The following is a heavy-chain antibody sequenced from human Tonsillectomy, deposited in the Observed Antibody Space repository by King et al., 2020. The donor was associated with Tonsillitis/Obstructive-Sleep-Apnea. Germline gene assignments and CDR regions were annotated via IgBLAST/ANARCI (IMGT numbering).Heavy chain of an antibody. V-gene: IGHV3-49*05. J-gene: IGHJ4*01. CDR2: ITSEAYGGTT. CDR3: TKEDDYALD. CDR1: GFTFGNYG. D-gene: IGHD4-17*01. Sequence: VQLVESGGGLVKPGRSLRLSCTASGFTFGNYGMSWFRQASGRGLEWGGFITSEAYGGTTEYAASVKGRFTISRDDSKSIAYLQMNSLETEDTAVYYCTKEDDYALDWGHGTRVTVSS.